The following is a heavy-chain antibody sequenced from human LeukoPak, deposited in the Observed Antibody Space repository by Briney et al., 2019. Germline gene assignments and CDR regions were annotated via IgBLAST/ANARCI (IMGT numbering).Heavy chain of an antibody. CDR1: GFTVSDNY. D-gene: IGHD2-2*01. V-gene: IGHV3-53*01. J-gene: IGHJ4*02. CDR3: ARDPYCSSTSCGSFDY. Sequence: GGSLRLSCAASGFTVSDNYMTWVRQAPGRGLAWVSAISGSGGGSYYADSVKGRFTISRDNSKNTLYLQMNSLRAEDTAVYYCARDPYCSSTSCGSFDYWGQGTLVTVSS. CDR2: ISGSGGGS.